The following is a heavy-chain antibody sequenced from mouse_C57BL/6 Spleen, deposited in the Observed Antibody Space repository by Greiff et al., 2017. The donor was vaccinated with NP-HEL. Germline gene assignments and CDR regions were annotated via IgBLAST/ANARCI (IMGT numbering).Heavy chain of an antibody. CDR3: AREGGSYWYFDV. Sequence: EVQLVESGPGMVKPSQSLSLTCTVTGYSITSGYDWHWIRHFPGNKLEWMGYISYSGSTNYNPSLKSRISITHDTSKNHFFLKLNSVTTEDTATYYCAREGGSYWYFDVWGTGTTVTVSS. CDR2: ISYSGST. CDR1: GYSITSGYD. J-gene: IGHJ1*03. V-gene: IGHV3-1*01.